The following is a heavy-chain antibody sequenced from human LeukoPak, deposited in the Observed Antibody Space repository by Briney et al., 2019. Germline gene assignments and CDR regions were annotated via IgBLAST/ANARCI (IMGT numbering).Heavy chain of an antibody. CDR1: GATFTTYA. J-gene: IGHJ4*02. D-gene: IGHD2-2*01. CDR2: IIPVFGTA. CDR3: ARGYCSSTSCFLDY. V-gene: IGHV1-69*05. Sequence: ASVKVSCKASGATFTTYAIIWVRQAPGQGLEWMGGIIPVFGTANYAQRFQGRVTITTDESTSTAYMELTSLRSEDTAVYYCARGYCSSTSCFLDYWGQGTLVTVSS.